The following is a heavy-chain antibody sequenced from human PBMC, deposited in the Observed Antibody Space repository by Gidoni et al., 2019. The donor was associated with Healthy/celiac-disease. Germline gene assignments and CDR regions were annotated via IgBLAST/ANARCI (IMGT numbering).Heavy chain of an antibody. D-gene: IGHD3-22*01. CDR3: ARRADNSVYYSVEY. CDR1: GYKFTTYW. V-gene: IGHV5-51*03. J-gene: IGHJ4*02. CDR2: RYPVDSVT. Sequence: EVQLVQSGAEVKKTGESLKISGKGAGYKFTTYWIGWWRQMPGKGLVWMGLRYPVDSVTRYRPSFQGQITISAAKSISTAYLQWSSLKASDTAIYYCARRADNSVYYSVEYWGQGTLVTVSS.